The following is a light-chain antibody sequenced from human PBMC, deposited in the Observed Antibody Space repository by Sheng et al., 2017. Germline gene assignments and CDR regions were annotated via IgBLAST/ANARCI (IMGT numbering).Light chain of an antibody. CDR1: SDSISANF. V-gene: IGLV6-57*01. Sequence: FILTQPHSVSGSPGQTVTISCTRSSDSISANFVQWFQQRPGSSPTTIIYEDDKRPSGVPDRFSASLDSSSNSASLTISGLRSDDEADYYCQSYDNWNVVIGGGTRLTVL. CDR3: QSYDNWNVV. CDR2: EDD. J-gene: IGLJ2*01.